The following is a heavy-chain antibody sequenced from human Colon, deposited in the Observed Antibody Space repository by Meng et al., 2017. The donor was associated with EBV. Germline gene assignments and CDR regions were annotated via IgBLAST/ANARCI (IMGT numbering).Heavy chain of an antibody. V-gene: IGHV4-39*07. CDR2: IFYSGNT. Sequence: PPLPASGPGPWKPSETLYLTCTVSGASISNTNYYCGWSRQPPGKGLEWIGNIFYSGNTYYNPSLKSRVTISVDTSRNQFSLKLTSVTAADTAVYYCARDYSSSWYSGGYFQHWGQGTPVTVSS. CDR1: GASISNTNYY. J-gene: IGHJ1*01. CDR3: ARDYSSSWYSGGYFQH. D-gene: IGHD6-13*01.